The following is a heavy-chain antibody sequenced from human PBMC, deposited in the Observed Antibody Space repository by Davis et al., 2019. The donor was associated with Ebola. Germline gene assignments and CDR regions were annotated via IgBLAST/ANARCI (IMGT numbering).Heavy chain of an antibody. CDR1: GFTFSSYA. V-gene: IGHV3-30-3*01. Sequence: GESLKISCSASGFTFSSYAMHWVRQAPGKGLEWVAVISYDGSNKYYADSVKGRFTISRDNSKNTLYVQMNSLRAEDTAVYYCARDRLSYGGNFGYYYYGMDVWGQGTTVTVSS. CDR2: ISYDGSNK. J-gene: IGHJ6*02. CDR3: ARDRLSYGGNFGYYYYGMDV. D-gene: IGHD4-23*01.